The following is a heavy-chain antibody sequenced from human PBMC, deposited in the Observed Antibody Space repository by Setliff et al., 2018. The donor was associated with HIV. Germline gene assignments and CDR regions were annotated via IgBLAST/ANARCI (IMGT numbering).Heavy chain of an antibody. V-gene: IGHV3-74*01. CDR3: ARESYSGYGNYFDY. D-gene: IGHD5-12*01. CDR1: GFTFSSYG. CDR2: INSDGSST. Sequence: GGSLRLSCAASGFTFSSYGMHWVRQAPGKGLVWVSRINSDGSSTSYADSVKGRFTISRDNAKNTLYLQMNNLRAEDTAVYYCARESYSGYGNYFDYWGQGTLVTVSS. J-gene: IGHJ4*02.